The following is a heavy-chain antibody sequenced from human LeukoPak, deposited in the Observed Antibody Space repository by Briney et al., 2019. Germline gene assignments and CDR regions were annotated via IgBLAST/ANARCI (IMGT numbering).Heavy chain of an antibody. CDR2: IYYSGST. CDR1: GGSISSGDYY. J-gene: IGHJ6*04. Sequence: PSQTLSLTCTVSGGSISSGDYYWSWIRQPPGKGLEWIGYIYYSGSTNYNPSLKSRVTISVDTSKNQFSLKLSSVTAADTAVYYCARGSSLVVPAAPDVWGKGTTVTVSS. D-gene: IGHD2-2*01. V-gene: IGHV4-61*08. CDR3: ARGSSLVVPAAPDV.